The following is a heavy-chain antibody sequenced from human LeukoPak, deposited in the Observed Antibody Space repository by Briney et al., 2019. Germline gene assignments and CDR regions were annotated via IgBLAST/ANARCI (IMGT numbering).Heavy chain of an antibody. Sequence: GESLKISSKGSGYSFTNFWIGWVRQMPGKGLEWMGVISPGDSGIRYSPSFQGQVTISVDKSISTAYLQWSSLKASDSAMYYCAAGGASAPWGQGTLVTVSS. D-gene: IGHD3-16*01. J-gene: IGHJ5*02. V-gene: IGHV5-51*01. CDR1: GYSFTNFW. CDR2: ISPGDSGI. CDR3: AAGGASAP.